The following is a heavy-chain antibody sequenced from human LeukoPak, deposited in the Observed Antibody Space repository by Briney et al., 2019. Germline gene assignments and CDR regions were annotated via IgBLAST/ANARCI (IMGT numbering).Heavy chain of an antibody. D-gene: IGHD1-26*01. V-gene: IGHV1-2*02. J-gene: IGHJ4*02. CDR1: GYTFTGYY. CDR3: ARDVGATGCFDY. CDR2: INPNSGGT. Sequence: ASVTVSCKASGYTFTGYYMHWVRQAPGQGLEWMGWINPNSGGTNYAQKFQGRVTMTRDTSISTAYMELSRLRSDDTAVYYCARDVGATGCFDYWGQGTLVTVSS.